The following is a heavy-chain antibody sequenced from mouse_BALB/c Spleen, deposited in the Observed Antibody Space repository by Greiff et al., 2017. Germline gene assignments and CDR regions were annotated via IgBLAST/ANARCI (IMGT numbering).Heavy chain of an antibody. CDR1: GYSITSGYY. CDR2: ISYDGSN. CDR3: ARDGIYYDYPWFAY. J-gene: IGHJ3*01. V-gene: IGHV3-6*02. Sequence: EVHLVESGPGLVKPSQSLSLTCSVTGYSITSGYYWNWIRQFPGNKLEWMGYISYDGSNNYNPSLKNRISITRDTSKNQFFLKLNSVTTEDTATYYCARDGIYYDYPWFAYWGQGTLVTVSA. D-gene: IGHD2-4*01.